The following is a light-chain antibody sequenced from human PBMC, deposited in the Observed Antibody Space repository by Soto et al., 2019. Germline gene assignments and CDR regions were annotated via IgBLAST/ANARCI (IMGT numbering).Light chain of an antibody. V-gene: IGKV3-15*01. J-gene: IGKJ5*01. CDR3: QQYNNWPS. CDR1: HSVNSH. CDR2: GAS. Sequence: EIAMAQSPATLSVSPGERVTLSCRTSHSVNSHVAWYQQKPGQAPRLLLYGASTRATGIPVRFSGSGFGTEFTLTISSLQSEDFAVYFCQQYNNWPSFGQGRRLETK.